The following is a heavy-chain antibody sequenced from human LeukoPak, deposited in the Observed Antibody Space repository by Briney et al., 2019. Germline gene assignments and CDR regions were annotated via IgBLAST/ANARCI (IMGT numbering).Heavy chain of an antibody. V-gene: IGHV1-8*01. CDR1: GYTFTSYD. D-gene: IGHD3-22*01. CDR2: RNAYSGNT. Sequence: ASVKLSCKASGYTFTSYDFNWVRHATGQGLERKGWRNAYSGNTGYAQKFQGRVTMTRNTSISTAYMELSSLRSEDTAVYYCARGMGSGSYSAAYDFDYWGQGTLVTVSS. J-gene: IGHJ4*02. CDR3: ARGMGSGSYSAAYDFDY.